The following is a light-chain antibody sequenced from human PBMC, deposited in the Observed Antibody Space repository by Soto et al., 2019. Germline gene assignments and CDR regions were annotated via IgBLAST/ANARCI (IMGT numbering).Light chain of an antibody. Sequence: QSVLTQPPSVSGAPGQRVSISCTGSTSNIGAPYDVHWYQHLPGTAPKLLIYGDNNRPSGVPDRFSGSKSGTSASLAITRLQAENEADYYCHSYDISLHNYVFGTGTKLTVL. V-gene: IGLV1-40*01. CDR2: GDN. CDR3: HSYDISLHNYV. J-gene: IGLJ1*01. CDR1: TSNIGAPYD.